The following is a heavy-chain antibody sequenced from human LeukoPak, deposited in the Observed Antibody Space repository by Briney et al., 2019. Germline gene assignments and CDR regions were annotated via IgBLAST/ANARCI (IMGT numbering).Heavy chain of an antibody. Sequence: SETLSLTCAVSGYSISSGYYWGWIRQPPGKGLEWIGEINHSGSTNYNPSLKSRVTIPVDTSKNQFSLKLSSVTAADTAVYYCASTRYSYAGDYWGQGTLVTVSS. J-gene: IGHJ4*02. CDR1: GYSISSGYY. CDR2: INHSGST. D-gene: IGHD2-2*01. CDR3: ASTRYSYAGDY. V-gene: IGHV4-38-2*01.